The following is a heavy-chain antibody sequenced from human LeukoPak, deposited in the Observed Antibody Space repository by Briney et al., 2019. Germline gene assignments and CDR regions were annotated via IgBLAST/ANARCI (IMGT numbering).Heavy chain of an antibody. J-gene: IGHJ4*02. CDR2: ISWNSGSI. V-gene: IGHV3-9*01. D-gene: IGHD2-2*02. CDR1: GFTFDDYA. CDR3: AKDTIRGSY. Sequence: GGSLRLSCAASGFTFDDYAMHWVRQAPGKGLEWVSGISWNSGSIGYADSVKGRFTISRDNAKNSLYLQMNSLRTEDTALYYCAKDTIRGSYWGQGTLVTVSS.